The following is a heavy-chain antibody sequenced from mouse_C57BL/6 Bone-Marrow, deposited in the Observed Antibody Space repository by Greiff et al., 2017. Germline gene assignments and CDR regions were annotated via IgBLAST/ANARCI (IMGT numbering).Heavy chain of an antibody. CDR1: GYSFTDYE. V-gene: IGHV1-15*01. D-gene: IGHD5-5*01. J-gene: IGHJ2*01. CDR2: IDPETGGT. CDR3: TRATSGY. Sequence: QVQLQQSGAELVRPGASVTLSCKASGYSFTDYEMHWVKQTPVHGLEWIGAIDPETGGTAYNQKFKGKAILTADKSSSTAYMELRSLTSEDSAVYYCTRATSGYWGQGTTLTVSS.